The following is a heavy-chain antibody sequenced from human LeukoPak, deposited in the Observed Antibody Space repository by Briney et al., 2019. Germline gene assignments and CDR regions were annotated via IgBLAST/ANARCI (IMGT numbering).Heavy chain of an antibody. J-gene: IGHJ4*02. CDR3: ASISHVWSGYYTVHHDY. V-gene: IGHV1-2*02. D-gene: IGHD3-3*02. Sequence: GASVKVSCKASGYTFIHYYIHWVRQAPGQGLEWMGWIHPHSGDTNYAQKFQGRVTMTRDTSISTAYMELSSLRSDDTAVYYCASISHVWSGYYTVHHDYWGQGTLVTVSS. CDR2: IHPHSGDT. CDR1: GYTFIHYY.